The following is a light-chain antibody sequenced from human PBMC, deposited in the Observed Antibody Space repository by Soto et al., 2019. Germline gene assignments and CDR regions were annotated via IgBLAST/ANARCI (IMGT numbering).Light chain of an antibody. CDR2: HVT. CDR1: TSDIGGYNY. J-gene: IGLJ2*01. Sequence: QSVLTQPRSVSGSPGQSVTISCTGTTSDIGGYNYVSWYQQHPGKAPKLLIYHVTERPSGVPDRFSGSKSGNTASLTISGLQAEDDADYSCSSYGGGYPFEFVFGGGTKLTVL. CDR3: SSYGGGYPFEFV. V-gene: IGLV2-11*01.